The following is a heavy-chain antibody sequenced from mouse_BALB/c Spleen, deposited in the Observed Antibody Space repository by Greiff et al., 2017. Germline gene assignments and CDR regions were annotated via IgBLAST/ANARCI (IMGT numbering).Heavy chain of an antibody. CDR1: GFNIKDYY. J-gene: IGHJ2*01. CDR3: KGVRPGFDY. D-gene: IGHD2-14*01. Sequence: EVQLQQSGAELVRSGASVKLSCTASGFNIKDYYMHWVKQRPEQGLEWIGWIDPENGDTEYAPKFQGKATMTADTSSNTAYLQLSSLTSEDTAVYYCKGVRPGFDYWGQGTTLTVSS. CDR2: IDPENGDT. V-gene: IGHV14-4*02.